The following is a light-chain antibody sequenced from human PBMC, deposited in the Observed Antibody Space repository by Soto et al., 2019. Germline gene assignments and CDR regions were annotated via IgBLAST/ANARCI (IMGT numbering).Light chain of an antibody. J-gene: IGLJ3*02. CDR2: LNSDGSH. CDR1: SGHSSYG. V-gene: IGLV4-69*01. CDR3: QTWVTGIRV. Sequence: QLVLTQSPSASASLGASVKLTCTLSSGHSSYGIAWHQQQPEKGPRYLMKLNSDGSHSRGDGIPDRFSGSSSGAERYLTISSLQSEDEGDYYCQTWVTGIRVFGGGTKLTVL.